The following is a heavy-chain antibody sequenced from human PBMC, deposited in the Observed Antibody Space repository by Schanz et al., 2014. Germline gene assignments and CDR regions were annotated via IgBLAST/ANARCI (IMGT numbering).Heavy chain of an antibody. V-gene: IGHV3-33*06. CDR1: GFTFSSYA. CDR2: IWSDGSGK. CDR3: AKDSTHIDIVLVPTAIDY. J-gene: IGHJ4*02. D-gene: IGHD2-2*01. Sequence: VQLVESGGGLVQPGGSLRLSCAASGFTFSSYAMSWVRQAPGKGLEWVAVIWSDGSGKYYADSVKGRFTISRDNSKNTLYLQMNSLRAEDTAVYYCAKDSTHIDIVLVPTAIDYWGQGTLVTVSS.